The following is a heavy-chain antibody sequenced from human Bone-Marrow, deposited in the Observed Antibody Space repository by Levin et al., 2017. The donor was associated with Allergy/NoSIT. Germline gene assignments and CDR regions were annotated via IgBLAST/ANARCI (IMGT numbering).Heavy chain of an antibody. D-gene: IGHD3-22*01. CDR1: GFIFGAHS. CDR3: ARGLAERTDYYDTNGYFGQGYYGMDV. J-gene: IGHJ6*02. V-gene: IGHV3-21*01. Sequence: GGSLRLSCAASGFIFGAHSMTWVRQAPGKGLEWVSSITSSGVFIYYGDSVKGRFTISRDNATKTLYLQMNSLRAEDRAVYSCARGLAERTDYYDTNGYFGQGYYGMDVWGQGTTVTVSS. CDR2: ITSSGVFI.